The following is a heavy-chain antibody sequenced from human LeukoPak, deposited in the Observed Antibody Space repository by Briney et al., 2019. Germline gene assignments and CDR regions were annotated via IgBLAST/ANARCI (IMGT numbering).Heavy chain of an antibody. J-gene: IGHJ4*02. D-gene: IGHD5-12*01. CDR2: ISSDGNND. CDR3: AKGTYSAYNSGCAY. V-gene: IGHV3-30-3*01. Sequence: GGSLRLSCVASGLEFSRYVMHWVRQAPGKGLEWVSVISSDGNNDNYADSVKGRFTISRDNSRNTLYLQMNSLRAEDTALYYCAKGTYSAYNSGCAYWGQGTLVTVSS. CDR1: GLEFSRYV.